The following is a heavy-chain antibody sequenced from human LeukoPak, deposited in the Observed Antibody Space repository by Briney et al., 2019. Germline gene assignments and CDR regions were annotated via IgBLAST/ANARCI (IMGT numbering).Heavy chain of an antibody. Sequence: GGSLRLSCVATGFTFNTYNMNWVRQAPGKGLEWVSSITSSSSYIYYADSVKGRFTISRDNAKSPLYLQMNSLRDEDTAVYYCARDPYSGNYGDYYYYYMDVWGKGTTVTISS. J-gene: IGHJ6*03. CDR1: GFTFNTYN. V-gene: IGHV3-21*01. CDR2: ITSSSSYI. CDR3: ARDPYSGNYGDYYYYYMDV. D-gene: IGHD1-26*01.